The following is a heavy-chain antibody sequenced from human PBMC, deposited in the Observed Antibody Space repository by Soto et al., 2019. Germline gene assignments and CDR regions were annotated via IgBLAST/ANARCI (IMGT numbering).Heavy chain of an antibody. CDR2: IYYSGST. Sequence: QVQLQESGPGLVKPSQTLSLTCTVSGGSISSGGYYWSWIRQHPGKGLEWIGYIYYSGSTYYNPSLKRRVTISVDTSKNQFSLKLSSVTAADTAVYYCERYRLSSWYGFDPWGQGTLVTVSS. CDR3: ERYRLSSWYGFDP. D-gene: IGHD6-13*01. V-gene: IGHV4-31*03. CDR1: GGSISSGGYY. J-gene: IGHJ5*02.